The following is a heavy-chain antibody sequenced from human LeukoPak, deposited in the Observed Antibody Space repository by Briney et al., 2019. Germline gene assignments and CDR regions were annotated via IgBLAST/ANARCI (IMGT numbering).Heavy chain of an antibody. V-gene: IGHV1-18*01. J-gene: IGHJ3*02. Sequence: GASVKVSCKASGYTFTSYGISWVRQAPGQGLEWMGWISAYNGNTNYAQKLQGRVTMTTDTSTSTAYMELRSLRSDDTAVYYCAREAVLWFGEGLRANAFDIWGQGTMVTVSS. CDR3: AREAVLWFGEGLRANAFDI. CDR1: GYTFTSYG. D-gene: IGHD3-10*01. CDR2: ISAYNGNT.